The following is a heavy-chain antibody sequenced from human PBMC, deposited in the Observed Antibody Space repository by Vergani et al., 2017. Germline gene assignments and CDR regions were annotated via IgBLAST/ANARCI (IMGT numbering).Heavy chain of an antibody. D-gene: IGHD2-2*01. J-gene: IGHJ3*02. Sequence: QVQLQESGPGLVKPSETLSLTCTVSGGSVSSGNYYWSWIRQPPGKGLEWIGYIYYSGSTNYNFSLKSRVTISVDTSKNQFSLNLSSVTAADTAVYYCARGYCSSTSCHGNDAFDIWGQGTMVTVSS. CDR3: ARGYCSSTSCHGNDAFDI. V-gene: IGHV4-61*01. CDR2: IYYSGST. CDR1: GGSVSSGNYY.